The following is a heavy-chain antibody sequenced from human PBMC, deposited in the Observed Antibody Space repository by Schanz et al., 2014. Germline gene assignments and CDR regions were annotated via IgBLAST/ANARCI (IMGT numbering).Heavy chain of an antibody. CDR1: GFSFSDYS. Sequence: EVQLVESGGGLVKPGGSLRLSCAASGFSFSDYSMSWVRQAPGKGLEWVSGISGSGVITYYEDSVKGRFTISRDNSKNTLFLQMESLRTEDTAVYHCAKERDITGWNHGDYWGQGTLVTVSS. D-gene: IGHD6-19*01. CDR3: AKERDITGWNHGDY. V-gene: IGHV3-23*04. CDR2: ISGSGVIT. J-gene: IGHJ4*02.